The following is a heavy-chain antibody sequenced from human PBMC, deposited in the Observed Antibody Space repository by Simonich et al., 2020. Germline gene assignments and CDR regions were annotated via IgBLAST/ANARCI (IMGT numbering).Heavy chain of an antibody. Sequence: QVQLQESGPGLGKPSETLSLTCAVSGYSISSGDYWGWIRQPPGKVLEWIGSIYHSGSNNYNPSLKSRVTISVDTSKNQFSLKLSSVTAADTAVYYCARDPGLTGTTSWFDPWGQGTLVTVSS. CDR1: GYSISSGDY. CDR3: ARDPGLTGTTSWFDP. J-gene: IGHJ5*02. D-gene: IGHD1-1*01. CDR2: IYHSGSN. V-gene: IGHV4-38-2*02.